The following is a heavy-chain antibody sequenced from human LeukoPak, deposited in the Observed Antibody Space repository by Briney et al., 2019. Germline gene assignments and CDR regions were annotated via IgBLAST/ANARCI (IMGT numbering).Heavy chain of an antibody. J-gene: IGHJ6*03. CDR3: ATNLFDYMDV. D-gene: IGHD2-21*01. CDR2: ISFSSSYI. V-gene: IGHV3-21*01. CDR1: GFTFSSYN. Sequence: GGSLRLSCAASGFTFSSYNMNWVRQAPGKGLEWVSSISFSSSYIYYADSVKGRFTISRDNAKNSLYLQMNSLRPEDTAVYYCATNLFDYMDVWGKGTTVTVSS.